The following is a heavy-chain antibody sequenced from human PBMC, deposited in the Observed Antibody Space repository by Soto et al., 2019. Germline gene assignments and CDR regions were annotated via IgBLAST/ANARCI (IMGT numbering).Heavy chain of an antibody. D-gene: IGHD3-9*01. CDR1: GYTFTSYG. V-gene: IGHV1-18*01. CDR2: ISAYNGNT. J-gene: IGHJ6*02. Sequence: QVQLVQSGAEVKKPGASVKVSCKASGYTFTSYGISWVRQAPGQGLEWMGWISAYNGNTNYAQKLQGRVTMTTDTXTXKAYMELRSLRSDDTAVYYCARTPEYFDWYHYGMDVWGQGTTVTVSS. CDR3: ARTPEYFDWYHYGMDV.